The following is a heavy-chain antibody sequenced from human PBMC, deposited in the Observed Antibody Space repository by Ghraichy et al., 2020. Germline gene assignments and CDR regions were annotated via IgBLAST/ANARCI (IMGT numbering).Heavy chain of an antibody. D-gene: IGHD6-13*01. CDR3: ARGPSAARHAFDI. V-gene: IGHV4-34*01. J-gene: IGHJ3*02. CDR1: GGSFSGYY. Sequence: SETLSLTCAVYGGSFSGYYWSWIRQPPGKGLEWIGEINHSGSTNYNPSLKSRVTISVDTSKNQFSLKLSSVTAADTAVYYCARGPSAARHAFDIWGQGTMVTVSS. CDR2: INHSGST.